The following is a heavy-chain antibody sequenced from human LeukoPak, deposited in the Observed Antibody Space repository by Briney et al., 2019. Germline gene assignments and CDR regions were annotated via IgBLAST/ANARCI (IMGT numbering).Heavy chain of an antibody. V-gene: IGHV3-7*04. D-gene: IGHD2/OR15-2a*01. CDR3: ARGEDNADEYLREDY. CDR2: IKQDGSEK. CDR1: GGSFNGYH. J-gene: IGHJ4*02. Sequence: ETLSLTCAVYGGSFNGYHWSWVRQAPGKGLEWVANIKQDGSEKYYVDSVKGRFTISRDNAKNSLYLQMNSLRAEDTAVYYCARGEDNADEYLREDYWGQGILVTVSS.